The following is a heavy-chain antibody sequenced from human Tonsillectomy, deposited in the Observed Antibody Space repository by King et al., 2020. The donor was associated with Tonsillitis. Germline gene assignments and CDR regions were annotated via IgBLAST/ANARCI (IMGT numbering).Heavy chain of an antibody. Sequence: VQLVESGGGVVQPGRSLRLSCAASGFTFSSYGMHWVRQAPGKGREWVAVISYDGSNKYYADSVKGRFTISRDNSKNTLYLQMNSLRAEDTAVYYCAKDMQQLTIDYWGQGTLVTVSS. CDR1: GFTFSSYG. J-gene: IGHJ4*02. V-gene: IGHV3-30*18. D-gene: IGHD6-13*01. CDR2: ISYDGSNK. CDR3: AKDMQQLTIDY.